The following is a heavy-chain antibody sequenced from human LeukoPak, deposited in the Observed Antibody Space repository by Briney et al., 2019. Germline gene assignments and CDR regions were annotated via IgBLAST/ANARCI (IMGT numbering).Heavy chain of an antibody. CDR3: ARDYHGSGSLTTFDY. CDR1: GYTFTSYY. Sequence: ASVKVSCKASGYTFTSYYTHWVRQAPGQGLEWMGIINPSGGSTSYTQKFQGRVTMTRDTPTSTVYMELSSLRSEDTAVYYCARDYHGSGSLTTFDYWGQGTLVTVSS. D-gene: IGHD3-10*01. CDR2: INPSGGST. V-gene: IGHV1-46*01. J-gene: IGHJ4*02.